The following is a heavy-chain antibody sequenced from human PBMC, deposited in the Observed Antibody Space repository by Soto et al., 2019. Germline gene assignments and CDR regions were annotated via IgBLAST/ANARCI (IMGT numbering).Heavy chain of an antibody. CDR2: IIHTGST. J-gene: IGHJ4*02. V-gene: IGHV4-34*12. Sequence: QVQLQQWGAGLLKPSETLSLTCAVYGGSFSGYYWSWIRQPPGKGLEWIGEIIHTGSTNYNPSLKGRGPLTKDHAKKQFPPKVSSVAAAGTAVYYCAPQVVPTATKKPWGQGTLVTVSS. CDR1: GGSFSGYY. CDR3: APQVVPTATKKP. D-gene: IGHD2-2*01.